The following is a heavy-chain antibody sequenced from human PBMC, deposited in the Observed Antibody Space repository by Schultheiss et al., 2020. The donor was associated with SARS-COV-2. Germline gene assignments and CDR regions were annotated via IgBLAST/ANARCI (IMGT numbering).Heavy chain of an antibody. CDR1: GYTFTGYY. J-gene: IGHJ1*01. Sequence: ASVKVSCKASGYTFTGYYIHWVRQAPGQGLEWMGWINPNSGGTKYAQKFQGRVTITRDTSASTAYMELSSLRSEDTAVYYCARDWGGWYAEYFQHWGQGTLVTVSS. V-gene: IGHV1-2*02. CDR3: ARDWGGWYAEYFQH. CDR2: INPNSGGT. D-gene: IGHD6-19*01.